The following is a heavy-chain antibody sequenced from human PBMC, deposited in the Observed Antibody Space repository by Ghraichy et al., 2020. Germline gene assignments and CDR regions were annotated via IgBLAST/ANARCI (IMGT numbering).Heavy chain of an antibody. J-gene: IGHJ6*03. CDR1: GGSFSGFH. CDR3: ARGKTVQGATTGIAMVRGVKNSYYMDV. Sequence: SQTLSLTCAVYGGSFSGFHWSWIRQSPWKGLEWIGEINHSGSTNYNPSLKSRVAISTDSSQNQFSVTLSSVTAADTAVYFCARGKTVQGATTGIAMVRGVKNSYYMDVWGKGTTVIVTS. D-gene: IGHD3-10*01. CDR2: INHSGST. V-gene: IGHV4-34*01.